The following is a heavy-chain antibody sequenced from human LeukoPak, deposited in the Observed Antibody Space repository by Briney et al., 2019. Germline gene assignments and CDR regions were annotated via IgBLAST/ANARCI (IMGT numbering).Heavy chain of an antibody. CDR3: VRVYCSSTSCSDYFDY. CDR2: ISGSGGTT. D-gene: IGHD2-2*01. Sequence: GGSLRLSCAASGFTFSAFEMNWVRQAPGKGLEWLSYISGSGGTTLYADSVMGRFTISRDNAKNSLYLQMNSLRVEDTAVYYCVRVYCSSTSCSDYFDYWGQGSLVTVSS. CDR1: GFTFSAFE. J-gene: IGHJ4*02. V-gene: IGHV3-48*03.